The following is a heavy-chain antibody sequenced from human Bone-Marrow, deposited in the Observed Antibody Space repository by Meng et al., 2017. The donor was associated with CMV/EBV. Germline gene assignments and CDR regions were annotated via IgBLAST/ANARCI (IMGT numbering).Heavy chain of an antibody. J-gene: IGHJ6*02. V-gene: IGHV1-69*10. D-gene: IGHD3-3*01. CDR2: IIPTLGVT. CDR3: ARDFKRRRGIFGIFNGGHYGLDF. CDR1: GDIFSNYS. Sequence: SVKVSCKASGDIFSNYSISWVRQAPGQGLEWMGGIIPTLGVTNYAQRFQGRLTITADNSTSTAYMALSSLRSEDTAVYHCARDFKRRRGIFGIFNGGHYGLDFWGQGTTVTVSS.